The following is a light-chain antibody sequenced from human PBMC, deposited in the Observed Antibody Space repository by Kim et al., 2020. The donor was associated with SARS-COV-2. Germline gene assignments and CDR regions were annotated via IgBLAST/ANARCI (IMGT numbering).Light chain of an antibody. CDR2: LNSDGSH. J-gene: IGLJ3*02. Sequence: SVKLTCPLSSAHSSYAIAWHQQQPEKGPRYLMKLNSDGSHSKGDGIPDRFSGSSSGAERYLTISSLQSEDEADYYCQTWGTGILVFGGGTQLTVL. CDR3: QTWGTGILV. CDR1: SAHSSYA. V-gene: IGLV4-69*01.